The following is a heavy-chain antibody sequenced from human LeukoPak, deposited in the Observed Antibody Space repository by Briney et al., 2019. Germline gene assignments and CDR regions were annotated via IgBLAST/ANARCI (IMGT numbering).Heavy chain of an antibody. CDR3: AELGITMIGGV. D-gene: IGHD3-10*02. V-gene: IGHV3-11*04. Sequence: GGSPRLSCAASGFTLRDYNMRWIRQAPGKGLEWVSSISRSGSTKYYADSVKGRFTISRDNAKNSLFLQMNSLRAEDTAVYYCAELGITMIGGVWGKGTTVTISS. CDR1: GFTLRDYN. CDR2: ISRSGSTK. J-gene: IGHJ6*04.